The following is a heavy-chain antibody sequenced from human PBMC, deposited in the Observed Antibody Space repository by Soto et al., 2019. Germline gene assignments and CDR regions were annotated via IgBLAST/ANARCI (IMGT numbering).Heavy chain of an antibody. CDR2: IYPGDSDT. Sequence: GESLKISCKGSGYSFTSYWIGWVRQMPGKGLEWMGIIYPGDSDTRYSPSFQGQVTISADKSISTAYLQWSSLKASDTAMYYCASIVGAHSYYYGMDVWGQGTTVTVSS. D-gene: IGHD1-26*01. V-gene: IGHV5-51*01. CDR3: ASIVGAHSYYYGMDV. J-gene: IGHJ6*02. CDR1: GYSFTSYW.